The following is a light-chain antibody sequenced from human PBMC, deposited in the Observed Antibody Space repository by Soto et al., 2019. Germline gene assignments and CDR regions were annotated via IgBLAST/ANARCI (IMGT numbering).Light chain of an antibody. Sequence: QSALTQPASVSGSPGQSITISCTGTSSDVGGYHYVSWYQQYPGKAPKVMIYDVSNRPSGVSNRFSGSKSGNTASLTISGLQAEDEADYYCCSYTTSSTYVFGTGTKVTVL. J-gene: IGLJ1*01. CDR1: SSDVGGYHY. V-gene: IGLV2-14*01. CDR2: DVS. CDR3: CSYTTSSTYV.